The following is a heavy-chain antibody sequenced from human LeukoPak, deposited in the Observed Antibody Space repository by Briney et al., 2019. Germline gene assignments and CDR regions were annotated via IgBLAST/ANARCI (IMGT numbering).Heavy chain of an antibody. CDR2: IYHSGIT. J-gene: IGHJ5*02. CDR3: ARESLSGTSTQNWFDP. CDR1: GYSISSGYY. D-gene: IGHD1-1*01. Sequence: PSETLSLTCNVSGYSISSGYYWGWIRQPPGKGLEWIGSIYHSGITYYNPSVKSRLSISVDTSKNQFSLELNSVTAADTAVYYCARESLSGTSTQNWFDPWGQGTLVSVSS. V-gene: IGHV4-38-2*02.